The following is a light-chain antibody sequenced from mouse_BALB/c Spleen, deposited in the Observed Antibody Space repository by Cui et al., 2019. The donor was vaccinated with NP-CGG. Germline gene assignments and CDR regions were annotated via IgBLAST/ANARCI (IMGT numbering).Light chain of an antibody. CDR2: GTN. CDR1: TGAVTTSNY. J-gene: IGLJ1*01. Sequence: QSAVTQESALTTSPGETVTLTCRSSTGAVTTSNYANWVQEKPDHFFTGLIGGTNNRAPGVPARFSGSLIGDKAVLTITGAQTEDGTMYFCALWYSNHWVFGGGTKLTVL. V-gene: IGLV1*01. CDR3: ALWYSNHWV.